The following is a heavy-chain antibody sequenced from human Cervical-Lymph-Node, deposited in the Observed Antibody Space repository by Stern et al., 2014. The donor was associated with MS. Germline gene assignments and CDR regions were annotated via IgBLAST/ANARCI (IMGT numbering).Heavy chain of an antibody. J-gene: IGHJ5*02. CDR1: GYTFLNYG. CDR2: IGAHNGNT. CDR3: AREAAWFDH. Sequence: QVQLVQSGTEVKKPGASVRVSCKASGYTFLNYGISWVRQAPGQGLEWMGWIGAHNGNTRNAQKFQDRVTLTSDTSTNPAYMEMRSLRSDDTAVYYCAREAAWFDHWGQGTLVTDSS. V-gene: IGHV1-18*01.